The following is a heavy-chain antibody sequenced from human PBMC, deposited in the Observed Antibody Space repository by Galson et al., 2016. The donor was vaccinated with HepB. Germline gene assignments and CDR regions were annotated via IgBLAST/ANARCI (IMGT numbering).Heavy chain of an antibody. CDR3: ANRQNDIMTGYFSPRYFDP. J-gene: IGHJ5*01. D-gene: IGHD3-9*01. CDR2: IYWNDEK. V-gene: IGHV2-5*01. Sequence: PALVKPTQTLTLTCSFSGFSLSTSGVGVGRIRQSPGKALEWLALIYWNDEKRYSLSLKNRLTITKDTSRNHVVRTMTNMDPVDTATYFCANRQNDIMTGYFSPRYFDPWGQGTLVTVSS. CDR1: GFSLSTSGVG.